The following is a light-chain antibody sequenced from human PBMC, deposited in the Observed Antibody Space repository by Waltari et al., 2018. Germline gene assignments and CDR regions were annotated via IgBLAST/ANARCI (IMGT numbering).Light chain of an antibody. CDR2: DVS. V-gene: IGLV2-11*01. CDR3: CSYAGSHYV. CDR1: SSDVGGYNY. Sequence: QSALTQPRSVSGSPGQSVTISCTGTSSDVGGYNYVSWYQQHPGKAPKLMIYDVSKRPSGVPDRSSGSKSGNTSSLTISGLQAEDEADYYCCSYAGSHYVFGTGTKVTVL. J-gene: IGLJ1*01.